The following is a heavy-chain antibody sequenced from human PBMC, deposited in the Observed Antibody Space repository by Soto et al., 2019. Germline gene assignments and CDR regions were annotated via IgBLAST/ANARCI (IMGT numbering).Heavy chain of an antibody. D-gene: IGHD3-9*01. CDR1: GGSISSYY. Sequence: SETLSLTCTVSGGSISSYYWSWIRQPPGKGLEWIGYIYYSGSTNYNPSLKSRVTISVDTSKNQFSLKLSSVTAADTAVYYCARVDYDILTGYGGFDYWGQGTLVTVSS. J-gene: IGHJ4*02. CDR3: ARVDYDILTGYGGFDY. V-gene: IGHV4-59*01. CDR2: IYYSGST.